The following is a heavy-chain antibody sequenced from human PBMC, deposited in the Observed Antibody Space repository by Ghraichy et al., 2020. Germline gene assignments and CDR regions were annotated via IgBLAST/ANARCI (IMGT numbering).Heavy chain of an antibody. CDR3: ARGDYYDSSGYFDY. J-gene: IGHJ4*02. CDR2: IYYSGST. D-gene: IGHD3-22*01. CDR1: GGSISSSSYY. Sequence: SETLSLTCTVSGGSISSSSYYWGWIRQPPGKGLEWIGRIYYSGSTYYNPSLKSLVTISVDTSKNQFSLKLSFVTAADTAVYYCARGDYYDSSGYFDYWGQGTLVTVSS. V-gene: IGHV4-39*01.